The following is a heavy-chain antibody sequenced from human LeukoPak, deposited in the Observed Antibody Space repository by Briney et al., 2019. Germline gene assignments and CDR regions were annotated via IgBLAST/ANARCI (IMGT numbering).Heavy chain of an antibody. J-gene: IGHJ4*02. Sequence: PSETLSLTCSVSGGSISSSSYYWSWIRQPPGKGLEWIGYIYYSGSTNYNPSLKSRVTISVDTSKNQFSLKLSSVTAADTAVYYCASLNGYSSSWYFDYWGQGTLVTVSS. V-gene: IGHV4-61*01. CDR1: GGSISSSSYY. D-gene: IGHD6-13*01. CDR3: ASLNGYSSSWYFDY. CDR2: IYYSGST.